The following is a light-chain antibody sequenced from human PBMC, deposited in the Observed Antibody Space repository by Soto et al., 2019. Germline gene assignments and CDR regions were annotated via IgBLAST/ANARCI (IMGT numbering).Light chain of an antibody. CDR3: QQSYTTSIT. CDR1: QSISSY. V-gene: IGKV1-39*01. CDR2: GAS. J-gene: IGKJ5*01. Sequence: DIQMTQSPSSLSACVGDRVTITCRASQSISSYLNWYQQKPGKAPKLLIYGASTLQGGVPSRFSGSGSGTDFTLTISSLQPEDFATYYCQQSYTTSITFGQGTRREIK.